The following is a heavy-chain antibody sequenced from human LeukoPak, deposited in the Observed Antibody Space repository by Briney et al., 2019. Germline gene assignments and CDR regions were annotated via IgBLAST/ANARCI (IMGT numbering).Heavy chain of an antibody. Sequence: SETLSLTCAVYGGSFSGYYWSWIRQPPGKGLEWIGEINHSGSTNYNPSLKSRVTISVDTSKNQFSLKLSSVTAADTAVYYYARGRLRSRQHAFDIWGQGTMVTVSS. D-gene: IGHD5-12*01. J-gene: IGHJ3*02. CDR2: INHSGST. V-gene: IGHV4-34*01. CDR1: GGSFSGYY. CDR3: ARGRLRSRQHAFDI.